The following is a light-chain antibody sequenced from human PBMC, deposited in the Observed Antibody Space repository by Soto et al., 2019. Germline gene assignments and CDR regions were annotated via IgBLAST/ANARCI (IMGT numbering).Light chain of an antibody. Sequence: DIQMTQSPSTVSASVGDRVTITCRASQSISSWLAWYQQKPGKAPKLLIYDASSLESGVPSRFSGSGSGTEFTRTISSLQPDDFATYYCQQSNSYSWTFGQETKVDIK. CDR2: DAS. CDR3: QQSNSYSWT. CDR1: QSISSW. J-gene: IGKJ1*01. V-gene: IGKV1-5*01.